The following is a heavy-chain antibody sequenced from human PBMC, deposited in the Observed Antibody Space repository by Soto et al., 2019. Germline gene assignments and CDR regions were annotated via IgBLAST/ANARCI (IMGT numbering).Heavy chain of an antibody. CDR2: INAGNGNT. D-gene: IGHD6-19*01. V-gene: IGHV1-3*01. J-gene: IGHJ5*02. CDR1: GYTFTSYA. Sequence: ASVKVSCKASGYTFTSYAMHWVRQAPGQRLEWMGWINAGNGNTKYSQKFQGRVTITRDTSASTAYMELSSLRSEDTAVYYCAREEWSYSSGWPDGGWFDPWGQGTLVTVSS. CDR3: AREEWSYSSGWPDGGWFDP.